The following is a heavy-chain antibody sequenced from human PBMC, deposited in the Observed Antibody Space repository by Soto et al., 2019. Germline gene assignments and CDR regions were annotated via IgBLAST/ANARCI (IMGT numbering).Heavy chain of an antibody. V-gene: IGHV3-23*01. CDR1: GFTFGTTD. CDR2: IDGSGGIT. Sequence: QLLQSGGGLVQPGGSLTLSCAASGFTFGTTDMSWVRQAPGEGLEWVSTIDGSGGITYYADSAKGRFIISRDNSRNTVYLQMNSLRGDDTALYYCVKNSGWFNTWGQGALVTVSS. J-gene: IGHJ5*02. D-gene: IGHD3-10*01. CDR3: VKNSGWFNT.